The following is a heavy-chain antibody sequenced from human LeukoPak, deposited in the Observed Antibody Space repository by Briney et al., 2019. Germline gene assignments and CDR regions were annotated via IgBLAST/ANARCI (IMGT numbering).Heavy chain of an antibody. Sequence: GGSLRLSCAASGFTFSTYSMNWVRQAPGKGLEWVSLITTSGSYIYYADSVKGRFTISRDNSKNTLYLQMNSLRAEDTAVYYCAKDDRYGSGDLNWFDPWGQGTLLTVSS. CDR1: GFTFSTYS. D-gene: IGHD3-10*01. J-gene: IGHJ5*02. CDR2: ITTSGSYI. CDR3: AKDDRYGSGDLNWFDP. V-gene: IGHV3-21*01.